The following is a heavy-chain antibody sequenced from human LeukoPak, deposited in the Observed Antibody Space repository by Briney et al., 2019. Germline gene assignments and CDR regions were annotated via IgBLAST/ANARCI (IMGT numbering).Heavy chain of an antibody. V-gene: IGHV4-34*01. D-gene: IGHD3-9*01. CDR3: ARRHGILTGYYGYYFDY. Sequence: SETPSLTCAVYGGSFSGYYWSWIRQPPGKGLEWIGEINHSGSTNYSPSLKSRVTISVDTSKNQFSLKLSSVTAADTAVYYCARRHGILTGYYGYYFDYWGQGTLVTVSS. CDR1: GGSFSGYY. CDR2: INHSGST. J-gene: IGHJ4*02.